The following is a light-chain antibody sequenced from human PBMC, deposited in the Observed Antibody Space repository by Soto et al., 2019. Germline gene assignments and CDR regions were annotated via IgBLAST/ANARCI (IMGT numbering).Light chain of an antibody. Sequence: DIQLTQSPSFLSASVGDRVIITCRASQGISSYLGWYQQKPGQAPKLLIYAASTLQSGVPSRFSGSGSGTEFTLTISSLQPEDFASYFCQQLNSSPLTFGGGTKVEIK. V-gene: IGKV1-9*01. J-gene: IGKJ4*01. CDR2: AAS. CDR1: QGISSY. CDR3: QQLNSSPLT.